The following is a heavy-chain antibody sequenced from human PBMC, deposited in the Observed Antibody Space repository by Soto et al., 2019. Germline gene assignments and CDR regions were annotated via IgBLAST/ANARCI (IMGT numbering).Heavy chain of an antibody. CDR3: AKSARDCSSTSCYLWGYYYMDV. D-gene: IGHD2-2*01. V-gene: IGHV3-30*18. CDR1: GFTFSSYG. CDR2: ISYDGSNK. Sequence: GGSLRLSCAASGFTFSSYGMHWVRQAPGKGLEWVAVISYDGSNKYNADSVKGRFTISRDNSKNTLYLQMNSLRAEDTAVYYCAKSARDCSSTSCYLWGYYYMDVWGKGTTVTVSS. J-gene: IGHJ6*03.